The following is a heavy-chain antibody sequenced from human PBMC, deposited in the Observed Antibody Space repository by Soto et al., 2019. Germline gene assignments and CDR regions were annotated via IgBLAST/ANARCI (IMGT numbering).Heavy chain of an antibody. V-gene: IGHV4-4*02. Sequence: QVQLQESGPGLVKPSGTLSLTCAVSGGSIRSSNWWGWVRRPPGKGREGMGEIFNSGSTNYNPSLKSRVTISVDKSKNQFSLKLSSVTAADTAVYYCARGGAGWPPGLLWYFDLWGRGTLVTVSS. J-gene: IGHJ2*01. CDR3: ARGGAGWPPGLLWYFDL. CDR1: GGSIRSSNW. CDR2: IFNSGST. D-gene: IGHD6-19*01.